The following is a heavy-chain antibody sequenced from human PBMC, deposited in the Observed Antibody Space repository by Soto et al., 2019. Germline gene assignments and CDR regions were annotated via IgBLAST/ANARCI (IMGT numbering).Heavy chain of an antibody. CDR3: ARRIPFGYGMDV. CDR2: ITSSGGNT. CDR1: GFTFSSYA. V-gene: IGHV3-64*01. Sequence: EVQLVESGGGLVQPGGSLRLSCAASGFTFSSYAMHWVRQAPGKGLEYVSVITSSGGNTDYASSVKGRFTISRDNSKNTLYLQMGRLRAEDMAVYYCARRIPFGYGMDVW. J-gene: IGHJ6*01. D-gene: IGHD2-21*01.